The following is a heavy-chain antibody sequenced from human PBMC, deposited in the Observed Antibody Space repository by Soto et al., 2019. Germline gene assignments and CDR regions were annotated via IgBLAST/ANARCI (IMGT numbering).Heavy chain of an antibody. Sequence: QVQLVESGGAVVQPGRSLSPSGEASGLPFVGYGWPWVGRAQGKGLEWVAVIWYDGSNENYADSVKGRFTISRDNSKNTLYLQMNSLRAEDTALYYCARDRRGSGWYDYFDYWGQGTLVTVSS. D-gene: IGHD6-19*01. CDR1: GLPFVGYG. V-gene: IGHV3-33*01. CDR2: IWYDGSNE. CDR3: ARDRRGSGWYDYFDY. J-gene: IGHJ4*02.